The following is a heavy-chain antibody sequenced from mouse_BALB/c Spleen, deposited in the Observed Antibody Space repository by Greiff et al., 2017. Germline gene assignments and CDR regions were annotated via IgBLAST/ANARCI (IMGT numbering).Heavy chain of an antibody. J-gene: IGHJ4*01. V-gene: IGHV5-6*01. CDR1: GFTFSSYG. CDR3: ASTYGNLGFYAMDY. D-gene: IGHD2-10*02. CDR2: ISSGGSYT. Sequence: DVQLVESGGDLVKPGGSLKLSCAASGFTFSSYGMSWVRQTPDKRLEWVATISSGGSYTYYPDSVKGRFTISRDNAKNTLYLQMSSLKSEDTAMYYCASTYGNLGFYAMDYWGQGTSVTVSS.